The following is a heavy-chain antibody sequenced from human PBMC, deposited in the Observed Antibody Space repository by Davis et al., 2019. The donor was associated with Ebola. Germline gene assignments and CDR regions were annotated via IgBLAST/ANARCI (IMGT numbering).Heavy chain of an antibody. J-gene: IGHJ4*02. V-gene: IGHV3-23*01. CDR3: ARDDVSYYDSSGYFY. CDR2: ISGSGGST. Sequence: GGSLRLSCAASGFTFSNYAMNWVRQAPGKGLEWVSGISGSGGSTYYADSVKGRFTISRDNSKNTLYLQMNSLRAEDTAVYYCARDDVSYYDSSGYFYWGQGTLVTVSS. D-gene: IGHD3-22*01. CDR1: GFTFSNYA.